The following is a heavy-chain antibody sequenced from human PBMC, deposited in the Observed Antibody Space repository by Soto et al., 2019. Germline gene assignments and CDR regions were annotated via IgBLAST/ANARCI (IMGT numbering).Heavy chain of an antibody. CDR2: IKSGGPT. CDR1: GFTVSSKY. J-gene: IGHJ6*04. Sequence: EVHLVESGGGLVQPGGSLRLSCAASGFTVSSKYMSWVRQAPGKGLEWVSLIKSGGPTYYADSVKGRFTISRDTSENTLHLQMDILRAEDTAVYYCARDDVLCDGGRCYGVPLDGWGKGTTGTFSS. CDR3: ARDDVLCDGGRCYGVPLDG. V-gene: IGHV3-66*01. D-gene: IGHD2-15*01.